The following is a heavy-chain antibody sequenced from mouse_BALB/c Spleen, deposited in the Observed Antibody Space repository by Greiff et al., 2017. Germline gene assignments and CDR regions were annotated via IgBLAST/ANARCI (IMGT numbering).Heavy chain of an antibody. V-gene: IGHV2-6-7*01. Sequence: VQLQESGPGLVAPSQSLSITCTVSGFSLTGYGVNWVRQPPGKGLEWLGMIWGDGSTDYNSALKYRLSICKDNAKSQVCLKMNSLQTDDTARYYGDRGAYYGYDEGFAYWGQGTLVTVSA. CDR1: GFSLTGYG. J-gene: IGHJ3*01. CDR2: IWGDGST. D-gene: IGHD2-9*01. CDR3: DRGAYYGYDEGFAY.